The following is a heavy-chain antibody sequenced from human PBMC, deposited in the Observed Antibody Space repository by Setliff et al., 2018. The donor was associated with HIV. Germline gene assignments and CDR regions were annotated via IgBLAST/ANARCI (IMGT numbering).Heavy chain of an antibody. CDR1: GGSITNFY. CDR2: IYNPGST. J-gene: IGHJ4*02. D-gene: IGHD3-16*01. V-gene: IGHV4-4*09. CDR3: ARLRLAVMMSLDYFDL. Sequence: SETLSLTCNVSGGSITNFYWSWIRQPPGKGLEWIGYIYNPGSTNFNPSLQSRVSMSVDVSTNQFSLRLTSVTAADTAVYYCARLRLAVMMSLDYFDLRGQGTLVTVSS.